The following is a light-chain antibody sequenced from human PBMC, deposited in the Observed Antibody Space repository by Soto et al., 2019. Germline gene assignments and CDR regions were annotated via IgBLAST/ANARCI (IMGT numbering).Light chain of an antibody. CDR3: HQYHNWPRT. V-gene: IGKV3D-15*01. CDR1: QGVFSN. J-gene: IGKJ1*01. CDR2: DAS. Sequence: EIVLTQSPATLSVSPGERATLSCRASQGVFSNLAWYQQKPGQAPRLLIYDASTRASAIPARFSGRGSGTDFTLTISRLQSEDFAVYFCHQYHNWPRTFGQGTKVDVK.